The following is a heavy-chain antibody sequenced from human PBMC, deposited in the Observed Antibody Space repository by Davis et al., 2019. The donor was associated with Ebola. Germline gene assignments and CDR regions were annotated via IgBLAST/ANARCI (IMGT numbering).Heavy chain of an antibody. Sequence: SETLSLTCAVYGGSFSGYYWSWIRQPPGKGLEWIGYIYYSGSTNYNPSLKSRVTISVDTSKNQFSLKLSSVTAADTAVYYCARATYYYDSSGYYGGSGLFDPWGQGTLVTVSS. V-gene: IGHV4-59*01. J-gene: IGHJ5*02. CDR1: GGSFSGYY. CDR3: ARATYYYDSSGYYGGSGLFDP. CDR2: IYYSGST. D-gene: IGHD3-22*01.